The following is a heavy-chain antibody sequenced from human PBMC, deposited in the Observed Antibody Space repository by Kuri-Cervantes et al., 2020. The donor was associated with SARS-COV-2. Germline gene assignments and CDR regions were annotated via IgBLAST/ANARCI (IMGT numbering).Heavy chain of an antibody. J-gene: IGHJ4*02. CDR3: TTLIDY. V-gene: IGHV3-73*01. CDR2: VRGKANNYAT. CDR1: GYSFTSYW. Sequence: GGSLRLSCKGSGYSFTSYWIGWVRQGSGKGLEWVGRVRGKANNYATAYAASVKGRFTISRDDSKNMAYLQMNSLKTEDTAVYYCTTLIDYWGQGALVTVSS.